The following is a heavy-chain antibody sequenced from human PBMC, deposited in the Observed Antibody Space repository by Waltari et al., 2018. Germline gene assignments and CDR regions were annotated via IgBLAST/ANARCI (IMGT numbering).Heavy chain of an antibody. J-gene: IGHJ4*02. CDR1: GDSLSSRNYF. CDR3: ASGGGYTNGWDY. V-gene: IGHV4-39*07. Sequence: QPLLQESGPGLVKPSETLSLTCSVSGDSLSSRNYFWGWIRQPPGKGLHWIGSIYYPGTTYYNPSLKSRLTISLDTSKNQFSLKLTSVTAADTAVYFCASGGGYTNGWDYWGQGTPVTVSS. CDR2: IYYPGTT. D-gene: IGHD2-8*01.